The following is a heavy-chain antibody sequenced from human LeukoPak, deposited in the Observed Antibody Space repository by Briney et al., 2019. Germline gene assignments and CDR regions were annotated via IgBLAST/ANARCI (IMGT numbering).Heavy chain of an antibody. J-gene: IGHJ4*02. CDR3: ARVPSHDYGE. CDR2: ISSSSSYI. CDR1: GFTFSSYS. V-gene: IGHV3-21*01. D-gene: IGHD4-17*01. Sequence: GGSLRLSCAASGFTFSSYSMNWVRQAPGKGLEWVSFISSSSSYIYYADSVKGRFTISRDNAKNSLYLQMNSLRAEDTAVYYCARVPSHDYGEWGQGTLVTVSS.